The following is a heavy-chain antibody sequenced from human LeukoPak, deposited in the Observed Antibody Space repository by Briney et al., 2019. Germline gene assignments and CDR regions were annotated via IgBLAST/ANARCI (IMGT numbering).Heavy chain of an antibody. CDR2: ISGSGGST. D-gene: IGHD5-24*01. J-gene: IGHJ4*02. CDR1: GFTFSSYA. CDR3: ARSHSRDGSLPLLFDY. Sequence: GGSLRLSCAASGFTFSSYAMSWVRQAPGKGLEWVSAISGSGGSTYYADSVKGRFTISRDNSKNTLYLQMNSLRAEDTAVYYCARSHSRDGSLPLLFDYWGQGTLVTVSS. V-gene: IGHV3-23*01.